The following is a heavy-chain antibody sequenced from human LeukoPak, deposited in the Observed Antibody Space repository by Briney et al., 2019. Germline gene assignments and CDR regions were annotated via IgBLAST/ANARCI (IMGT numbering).Heavy chain of an antibody. CDR3: GPIDY. V-gene: IGHV3-30*03. J-gene: IGHJ4*02. CDR2: ISDDATDT. Sequence: GGSLRLSCAASGFTFSSYGMHWVRQAPGKGLEWVAVISDDATDTYYADSVEGRFSISRDNSKTTVFLQMNSLRAEDTAVYYCGPIDYWGQGTLVTVSS. CDR1: GFTFSSYG.